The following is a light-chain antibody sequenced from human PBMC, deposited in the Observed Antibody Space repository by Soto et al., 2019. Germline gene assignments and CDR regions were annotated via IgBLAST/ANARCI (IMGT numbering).Light chain of an antibody. CDR1: QSVVSW. Sequence: DIQMTQSPSTLSAFVGDRVTITCRASQSVVSWLAWYQQKPGKAPKLLIYKASTLQNGVPSRFSGSGSGTEFTLTISSLQPDYFATYYCHQYHSYWTFGQGTKVEIK. J-gene: IGKJ1*01. V-gene: IGKV1-5*03. CDR3: HQYHSYWT. CDR2: KAS.